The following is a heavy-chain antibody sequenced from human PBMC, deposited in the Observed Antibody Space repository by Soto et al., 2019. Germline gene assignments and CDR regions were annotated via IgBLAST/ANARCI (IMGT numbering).Heavy chain of an antibody. CDR3: SRFQGLHFDY. CDR2: IFPMFGTA. CDR1: GGTFSDHA. V-gene: IGHV1-69*18. Sequence: QVQLVQSGDEVKKPGSSVKVSCKASGGTFSDHAFSWVRQAPGQGLEWMGRIFPMFGTADYAQKFQGRLIITADDSTSTAYMELSSLRSEDTAVYYCSRFQGLHFDYWCQGTLVRVSS. J-gene: IGHJ4*02.